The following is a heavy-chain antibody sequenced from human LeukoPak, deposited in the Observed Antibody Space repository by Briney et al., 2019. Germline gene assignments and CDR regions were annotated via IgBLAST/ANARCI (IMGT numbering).Heavy chain of an antibody. D-gene: IGHD2-2*01. CDR2: IYYDGST. V-gene: IGHV4-59*08. J-gene: IGHJ5*02. CDR1: GGSMSNYW. CDR3: ARRLCSSLTRNIGPSGNWLDP. Sequence: TPSETLSLTCTVSGGSMSNYWWTWIRQPPGKGLEWIGYIYYDGSTYYNPALNSRVTISIDTSKNQFSLKLNSVTAADTAVYYCARRLCSSLTRNIGPSGNWLDPWGQGTLVTVSS.